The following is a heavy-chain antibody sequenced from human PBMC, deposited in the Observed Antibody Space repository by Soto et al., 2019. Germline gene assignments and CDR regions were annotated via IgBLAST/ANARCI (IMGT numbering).Heavy chain of an antibody. CDR3: ARVEHPRQRMRGDGYNWYFDY. CDR1: GGSISSGGCY. J-gene: IGHJ4*02. V-gene: IGHV4-31*03. Sequence: QVQLQESGPGLVKPSQTLSLTCTVSGGSISSGGCYWSWIRQHPRKGLEWIGYIYYGVSTYYNPSLRGRFTLPVDATPDQFSLKLGSVTAAVTAASYCARVEHPRQRMRGDGYNWYFDYWGPGALVTISA. D-gene: IGHD5-12*01. CDR2: IYYGVST.